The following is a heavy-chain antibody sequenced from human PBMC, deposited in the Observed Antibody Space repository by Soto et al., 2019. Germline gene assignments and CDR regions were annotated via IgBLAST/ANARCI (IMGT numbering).Heavy chain of an antibody. J-gene: IGHJ2*01. CDR2: ISYDGSNK. Sequence: QVQLVESGGGVVQPGRSLRLSCAASGFTFSSYGMHWVRQAPGKGLEWVAVISYDGSNKYYADSVKGRFTISRDNSKNTLYLQMNSRRAEDTAVYYCAKEENSSWYYYWYFDLWGRGTLVTVSS. CDR3: AKEENSSWYYYWYFDL. V-gene: IGHV3-30*18. CDR1: GFTFSSYG. D-gene: IGHD6-13*01.